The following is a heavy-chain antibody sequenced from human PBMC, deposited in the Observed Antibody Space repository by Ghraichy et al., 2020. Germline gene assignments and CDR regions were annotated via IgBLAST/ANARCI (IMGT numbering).Heavy chain of an antibody. CDR1: GASISGYY. Sequence: SETLSLTCTVSGASISGYYWSWIRQPPGKELEWIGYMYSSGSTNYSPSLKSRATISVDMSKNQFSLDLSSVIAADTAVYYCARWTGPHFYFDYWGQGILVTVSS. CDR3: ARWTGPHFYFDY. V-gene: IGHV4-59*01. J-gene: IGHJ4*02. D-gene: IGHD3/OR15-3a*01. CDR2: MYSSGST.